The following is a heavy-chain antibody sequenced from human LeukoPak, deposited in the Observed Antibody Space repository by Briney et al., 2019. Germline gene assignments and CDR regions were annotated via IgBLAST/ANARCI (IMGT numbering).Heavy chain of an antibody. D-gene: IGHD4-17*01. CDR1: GLTFDNYG. CDR2: INWSGISI. CDR3: AIVPPSDYGDYVTFDY. J-gene: IGHJ4*02. V-gene: IGHV3-20*04. Sequence: GGSLRLSCAASGLTFDNYGMTWIRQAPGKGLEWVSGINWSGISIAYADSVEGRFTISRDNAKNSLYLQMTSLRAEDTALYYCAIVPPSDYGDYVTFDYWGQGTLVTVSS.